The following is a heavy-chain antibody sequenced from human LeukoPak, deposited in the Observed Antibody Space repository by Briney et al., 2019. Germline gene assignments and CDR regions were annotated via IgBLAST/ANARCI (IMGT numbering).Heavy chain of an antibody. D-gene: IGHD2-15*01. Sequence: SETLSLTCAVYGGSFSGYYWSWIRQPPGKGLEWIGEINHSGSTYYNLSLKSRVTISVDTSKNQFSLKLSSVTAADTAVYYCARQATRYCSGGSCSVYFDYWGQGTLVTVSS. CDR2: INHSGST. CDR1: GGSFSGYY. CDR3: ARQATRYCSGGSCSVYFDY. V-gene: IGHV4-34*01. J-gene: IGHJ4*02.